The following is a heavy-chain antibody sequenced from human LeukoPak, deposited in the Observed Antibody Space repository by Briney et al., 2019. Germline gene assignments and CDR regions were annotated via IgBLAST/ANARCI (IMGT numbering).Heavy chain of an antibody. CDR3: AKDLAEMATIIDY. CDR2: TSGSGGST. J-gene: IGHJ4*02. V-gene: IGHV3-23*01. CDR1: GFTFSSYA. D-gene: IGHD5-24*01. Sequence: GGPLRLSCAASGFTFSSYAMSWVRQAPGKGLEWVSATSGSGGSTYYADSVKGRFTISRDNSKNTLYLQMNSLRAEDTAVYYCAKDLAEMATIIDYWGQGTLVTVSS.